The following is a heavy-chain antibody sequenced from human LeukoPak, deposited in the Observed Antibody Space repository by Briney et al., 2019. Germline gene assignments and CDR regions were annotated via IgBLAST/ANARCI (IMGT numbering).Heavy chain of an antibody. CDR3: AREVQLERLRIFDY. V-gene: IGHV2-70*01. D-gene: IGHD1-1*01. CDR1: GFSLSTSAMC. Sequence: SGPALVKPTQTLTLTCTFSGFSLSTSAMCVSWIRQPPGKALECLALIDWDDNEYFTTSLKTRLTISKDTSKNQVVLTMTNMDPVDTATYYCAREVQLERLRIFDYWGQGTLVTVSS. CDR2: IDWDDNE. J-gene: IGHJ4*02.